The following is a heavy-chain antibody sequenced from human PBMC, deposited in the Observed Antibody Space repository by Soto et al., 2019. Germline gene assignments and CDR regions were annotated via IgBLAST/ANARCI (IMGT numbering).Heavy chain of an antibody. CDR2: IYWDDAK. Sequence: QITLKESGPMLVKPTQTLTLTCTFSGFSLSTSGVGVGWFRQPPGKALEWLAVIYWDDAKRYSPSLKSRLTITKDTSKNQVVLTMTNLDPVDTATYYCARKNYGDYPTDYWGQGTLVTVSS. CDR1: GFSLSTSGVG. D-gene: IGHD4-17*01. V-gene: IGHV2-5*02. CDR3: ARKNYGDYPTDY. J-gene: IGHJ4*02.